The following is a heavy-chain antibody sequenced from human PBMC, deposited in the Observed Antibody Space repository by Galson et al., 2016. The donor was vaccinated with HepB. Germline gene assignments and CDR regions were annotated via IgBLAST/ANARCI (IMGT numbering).Heavy chain of an antibody. CDR3: AKDCVYYGSGEFYFDY. J-gene: IGHJ4*02. V-gene: IGHV3-30*18. D-gene: IGHD3-10*01. Sequence: SLRLSCAASGFSFSSYGMHWVRQAPGKGLEWVAVIAHDGSNKNYADSVKGRFTISRDNSKNTLYLQMNSLRAEDTAVYYCAKDCVYYGSGEFYFDYWGQGALVTVSS. CDR1: GFSFSSYG. CDR2: IAHDGSNK.